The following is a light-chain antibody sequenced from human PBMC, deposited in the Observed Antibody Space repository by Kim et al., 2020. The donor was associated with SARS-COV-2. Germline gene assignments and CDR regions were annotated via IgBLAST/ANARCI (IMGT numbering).Light chain of an antibody. CDR2: EAF. J-gene: IGKJ2*01. V-gene: IGKV3-20*01. Sequence: LSPGERATLACRASQGVGSSLLAWYQQKPGQAPRLLIYEAFKRVAGIPDRFSGSESGTDFTLTISRPEPEDFAMYYCQQYGRLPYTFGQGTKLEI. CDR1: QGVGSSL. CDR3: QQYGRLPYT.